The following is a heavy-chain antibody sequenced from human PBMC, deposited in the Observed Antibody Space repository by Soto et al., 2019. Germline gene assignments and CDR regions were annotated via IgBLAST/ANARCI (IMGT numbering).Heavy chain of an antibody. CDR1: GYTFTSYG. Sequence: EASVKVSCKASGYTFTSYGISWVRQAPGQGLEWMGWISAYNGNTNYAQKLQGRVTMTTDTSTSTAYMELRSLRSDDTAVYYCARDLVKIYDILTGRNAFDIWGQGTMVNVSS. CDR2: ISAYNGNT. J-gene: IGHJ3*02. D-gene: IGHD3-9*01. CDR3: ARDLVKIYDILTGRNAFDI. V-gene: IGHV1-18*01.